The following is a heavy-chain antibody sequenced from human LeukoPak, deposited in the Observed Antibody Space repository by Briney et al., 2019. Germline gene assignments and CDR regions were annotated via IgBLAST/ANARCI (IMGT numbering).Heavy chain of an antibody. D-gene: IGHD2-2*01. V-gene: IGHV3-30*01. CDR2: ISYDGSNK. CDR1: GFTFSSYA. Sequence: PGGSLRLSCAASGFTFSSYAMHWVRQAPGKRLEWVAVISYDGSNKYYADSVKGRFTISRDNSKNTLYLQMNSLRAEDTAVYYCARSLGYCSRTSCIPLNWFDPWGQGTLVTVSS. J-gene: IGHJ5*02. CDR3: ARSLGYCSRTSCIPLNWFDP.